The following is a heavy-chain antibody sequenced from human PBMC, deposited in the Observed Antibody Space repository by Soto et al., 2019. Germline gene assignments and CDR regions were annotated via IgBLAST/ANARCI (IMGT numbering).Heavy chain of an antibody. D-gene: IGHD6-13*01. Sequence: SQTLSLTCAISGDSVSSNSAAWNWIRQSPSRGLEWLGRTYYRSKWYNDYAVSVKSRITINPDTSKNQFSLQLNSVTPEDTAVYYCARAVGSSTPGIAAAGGFDYWGQGTLVTVSS. CDR2: TYYRSKWYN. V-gene: IGHV6-1*01. CDR1: GDSVSSNSAA. J-gene: IGHJ4*02. CDR3: ARAVGSSTPGIAAAGGFDY.